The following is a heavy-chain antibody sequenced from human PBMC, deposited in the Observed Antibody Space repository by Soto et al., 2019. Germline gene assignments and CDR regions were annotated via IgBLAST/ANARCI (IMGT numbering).Heavy chain of an antibody. CDR1: GYTFTSYG. V-gene: IGHV1-18*01. J-gene: IGHJ6*02. Sequence: ASVKVSCKASGYTFTSYGISWVRQAPGQGLEWMGWISAYNGNTNYAQKLQGRVTMTTDTSTSTAYMELRSLRSDDTAVYYCEREEGGWSYYYYYYGMDVWGQGTTVTVSS. D-gene: IGHD1-26*01. CDR2: ISAYNGNT. CDR3: EREEGGWSYYYYYYGMDV.